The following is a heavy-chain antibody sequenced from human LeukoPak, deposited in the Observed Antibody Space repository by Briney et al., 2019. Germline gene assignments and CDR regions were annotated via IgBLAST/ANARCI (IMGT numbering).Heavy chain of an antibody. CDR1: GGSINGYY. J-gene: IGHJ4*02. Sequence: SETLSLTCTVSGGSINGYYWSWIRQPPGKGLEWIGYIYYSGSTNYNPSLKSRVTISVDTSKNQFSLKLSSVTAADTAVYYCAKGPTVSLFSPDYWGQGTLVTVSS. CDR3: AKGPTVSLFSPDY. D-gene: IGHD4-11*01. V-gene: IGHV4-59*01. CDR2: IYYSGST.